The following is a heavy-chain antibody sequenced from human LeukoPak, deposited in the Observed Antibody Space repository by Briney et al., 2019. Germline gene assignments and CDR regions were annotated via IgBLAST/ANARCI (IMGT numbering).Heavy chain of an antibody. CDR3: AKDREYSGYDSPLLY. CDR1: ASTFSSYA. CDR2: IRGSGGST. V-gene: IGHV3-23*01. J-gene: IGHJ4*02. Sequence: PGGSMRPSCAASASTFSSYATSWVRQAQGQWLEWAAAIRGSGGSTYYGDSVKGRFTISKDNAKNTLYLQMNSLRAEDTAVYYCAKDREYSGYDSPLLYWGQGTQVTVSS. D-gene: IGHD5-12*01.